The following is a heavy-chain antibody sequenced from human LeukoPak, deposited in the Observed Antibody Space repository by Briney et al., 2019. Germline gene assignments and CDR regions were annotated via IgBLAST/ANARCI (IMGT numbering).Heavy chain of an antibody. Sequence: PSETLSLTCAVYGGSFSGYYWSWIRQAPGKGLEWIGEINESGRTNYNASLKSRVTMSVDTSKNQFSLNLRSVTAADTAVYYCARGQRLFGYYYYYMDVWGKGSSVTVSS. D-gene: IGHD5-12*01. CDR2: INESGRT. CDR1: GGSFSGYY. CDR3: ARGQRLFGYYYYYMDV. J-gene: IGHJ6*03. V-gene: IGHV4-34*01.